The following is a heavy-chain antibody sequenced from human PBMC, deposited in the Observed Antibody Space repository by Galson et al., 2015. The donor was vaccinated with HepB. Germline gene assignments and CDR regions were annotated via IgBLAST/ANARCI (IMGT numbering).Heavy chain of an antibody. CDR1: GYTFTSYG. V-gene: IGHV1-18*01. Sequence: SVKVSCKASGYTFTSYGISWVRQAPGQGLEWMGWISAYNGNTNYAQKLQGRVTMTTDTSTSTAYMELRSLRSDDTAVYYCARFLMRDGSGSYPHSGWFDPWGQGTLVTVSS. CDR3: ARFLMRDGSGSYPHSGWFDP. J-gene: IGHJ5*02. CDR2: ISAYNGNT. D-gene: IGHD3-10*01.